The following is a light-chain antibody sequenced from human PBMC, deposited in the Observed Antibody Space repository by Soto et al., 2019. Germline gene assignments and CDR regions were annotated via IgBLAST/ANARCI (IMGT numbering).Light chain of an antibody. V-gene: IGLV2-23*01. J-gene: IGLJ1*01. Sequence: QSGLTHPASGCGSPGQSITTSFTETSSTVGRFNVVSWYQQHPGKAPKVIIYEGIKRPSGVSNRFSGSISGSTASLTISGLQAEDEADYCCCSYVGATTYVFGTGTKVTVL. CDR2: EGI. CDR3: CSYVGATTYV. CDR1: SSTVGRFNV.